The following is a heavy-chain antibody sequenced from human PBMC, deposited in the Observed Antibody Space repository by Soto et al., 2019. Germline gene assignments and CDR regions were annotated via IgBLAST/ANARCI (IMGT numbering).Heavy chain of an antibody. V-gene: IGHV1-69*06. D-gene: IGHD6-13*01. J-gene: IGHJ4*02. Sequence: QVQLGQSGSEVKKSGSSVKVSCKASGYSFSSHAITWVRQAPGQGLEWMGGIIPVFGTPSYAQKFQGRVTISSDKSTNTSYLELRSLRSEDTAVYYCARGGDFSTSWYWGDGLDSWGQGTQVTVSS. CDR1: GYSFSSHA. CDR2: IIPVFGTP. CDR3: ARGGDFSTSWYWGDGLDS.